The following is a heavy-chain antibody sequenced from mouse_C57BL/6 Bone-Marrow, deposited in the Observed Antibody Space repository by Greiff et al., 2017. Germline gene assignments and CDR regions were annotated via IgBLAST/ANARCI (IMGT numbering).Heavy chain of an antibody. J-gene: IGHJ2*01. CDR2: IRNKANGYTT. V-gene: IGHV7-3*01. D-gene: IGHD1-1*01. CDR1: GFTFTDYY. CDR3: ARNYGSLDY. Sequence: EVHLVESGGGLVQPGGSLSLSCAASGFTFTDYYMSWVRQPPGTALEWLGFIRNKANGYTTEYSASVKGRFTISRDNSQSILYLQMNALRAEDSATYYCARNYGSLDYWGQGTTLTVSS.